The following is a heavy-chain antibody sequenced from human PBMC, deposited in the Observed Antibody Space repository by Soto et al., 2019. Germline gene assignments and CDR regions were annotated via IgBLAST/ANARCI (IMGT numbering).Heavy chain of an antibody. V-gene: IGHV3-74*01. Sequence: EVQLVESEGGLVQRGGSLRLSCAASGFTFNYYWMHWVRQAPGQWLVWGAHIQNDVSRTTYADSVKGRFTISRDNAKNTMYLQMNSLRAEDTAVYYCARGDLGGFDLWGQGTTVTVSS. J-gene: IGHJ3*01. CDR2: IQNDVSRT. CDR1: GFTFNYYW. CDR3: ARGDLGGFDL. D-gene: IGHD2-21*02.